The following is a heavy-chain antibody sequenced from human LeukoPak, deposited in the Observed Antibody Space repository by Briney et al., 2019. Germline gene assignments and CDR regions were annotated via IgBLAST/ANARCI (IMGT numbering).Heavy chain of an antibody. CDR2: IYYSGST. CDR3: AGNPYDILTSPDDAFDI. D-gene: IGHD3-9*01. CDR1: GGSISSADYY. V-gene: IGHV4-61*08. Sequence: PSETLSLTCTVSGGSISSADYYWSWIRQPPGKGLEWIGYIYYSGSTNYNPSLKSRVTMSVDTSKNQFSLKLSSVTAADTAVYYCAGNPYDILTSPDDAFDIWGQGTMVTVSS. J-gene: IGHJ3*02.